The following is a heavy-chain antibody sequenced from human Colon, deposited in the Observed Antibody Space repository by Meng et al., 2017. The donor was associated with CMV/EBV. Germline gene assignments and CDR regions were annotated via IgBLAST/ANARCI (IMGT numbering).Heavy chain of an antibody. D-gene: IGHD4-17*01. CDR3: ARRYDYGDYGIDY. Sequence: TCSVYGRSFSNYYWTCIRQPPGKGLEWIGEINHSGSTNYNPSLKSRVTISVDTSKNQFSLKLSSVTAADTGVYYCARRYDYGDYGIDYWGQGTLVTVSS. V-gene: IGHV4-34*01. CDR2: INHSGST. J-gene: IGHJ4*02. CDR1: GRSFSNYY.